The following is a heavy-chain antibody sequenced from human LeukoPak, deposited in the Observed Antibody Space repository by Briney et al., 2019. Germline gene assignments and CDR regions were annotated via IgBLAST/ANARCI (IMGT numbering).Heavy chain of an antibody. CDR3: AKGGLVHRFDP. J-gene: IGHJ5*02. Sequence: GGSLRLSCAASGFTFSSYAMSWVRQAPGKGLDWVSSINGGGGSTYYADSVKGRFTISRDNSKNTLYLQMNSLRAEDTAVYYCAKGGLVHRFDPWGQGTLVTVSS. CDR2: INGGGGST. V-gene: IGHV3-23*01. CDR1: GFTFSSYA.